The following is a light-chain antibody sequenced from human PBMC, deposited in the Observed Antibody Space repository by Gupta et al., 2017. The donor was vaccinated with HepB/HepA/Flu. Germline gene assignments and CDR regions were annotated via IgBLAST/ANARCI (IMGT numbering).Light chain of an antibody. J-gene: IGLJ3*02. V-gene: IGLV3-1*01. CDR1: KLGDKY. CDR2: QNN. Sequence: SYELTQSPSLSVSPGRTATITCSGDKLGDKYACWYQQKPGQSPILVIHQNNKRPSGIPERFSGFNSGNTATLTISGTQAMDEADYYCQAWDTSSVVFGGGTKLTVL. CDR3: QAWDTSSVV.